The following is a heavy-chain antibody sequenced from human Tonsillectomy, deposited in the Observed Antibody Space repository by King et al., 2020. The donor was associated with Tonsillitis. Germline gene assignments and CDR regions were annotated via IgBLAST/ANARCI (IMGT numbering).Heavy chain of an antibody. V-gene: IGHV3-30*04. CDR1: GFTFSSYA. CDR3: ARVSGGEGDIVVVPAAMNYYYYGMDV. Sequence: VQLVQSGGGVVQPGRSLRLSCAASGFTFSSYAMHWVRQAPGKGLEWVAVISYDGSNKYYADSVKGRFTISRDNSKNTLYLQMNSLRAEDTAVYYCARVSGGEGDIVVVPAAMNYYYYGMDVWGQGTTVTVSS. J-gene: IGHJ6*02. D-gene: IGHD2-2*01. CDR2: ISYDGSNK.